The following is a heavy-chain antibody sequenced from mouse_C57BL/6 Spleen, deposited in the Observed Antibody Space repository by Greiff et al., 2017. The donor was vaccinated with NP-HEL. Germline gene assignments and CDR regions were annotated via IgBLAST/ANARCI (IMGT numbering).Heavy chain of an antibody. CDR2: IWWDDDK. Sequence: QVTLKESGPGILQPSQTLSLTSSFSGFSLSTFGMGVGWIRQPSGKGLEWLAHIWWDDDKYYNPALKSRLTISKDTSKNQVFLKIANVDTADTATYYCARIGGYYGSSPLFAYWGQGTLVTVSA. V-gene: IGHV8-8*01. J-gene: IGHJ3*01. D-gene: IGHD1-1*01. CDR1: GFSLSTFGMG. CDR3: ARIGGYYGSSPLFAY.